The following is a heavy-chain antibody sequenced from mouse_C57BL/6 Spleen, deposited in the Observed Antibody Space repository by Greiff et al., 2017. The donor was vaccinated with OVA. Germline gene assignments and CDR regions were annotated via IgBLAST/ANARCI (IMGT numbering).Heavy chain of an antibody. V-gene: IGHV1-15*01. CDR3: TRDYDYDGKGYFDV. CDR1: GYTFTDYE. D-gene: IGHD2-4*01. Sequence: VQLQQSGAELVRPGASVTLSCKASGYTFTDYEMHWVKQTPVHGLEWIGAIDPETGGTAYNQKFKGKAILTADKSSSTAYMELRSLTSEDSAVYYCTRDYDYDGKGYFDVWGTGTTVTVAS. CDR2: IDPETGGT. J-gene: IGHJ1*03.